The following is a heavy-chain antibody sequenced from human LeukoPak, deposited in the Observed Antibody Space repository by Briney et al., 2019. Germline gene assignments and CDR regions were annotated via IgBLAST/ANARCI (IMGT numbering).Heavy chain of an antibody. J-gene: IGHJ6*04. V-gene: IGHV1-46*01. D-gene: IGHD2-15*01. CDR3: ARGGIVVVVAATPYYYYGMDV. CDR2: ISPSGGST. CDR1: GYTFTSYY. Sequence: ASVKVSCKASGYTFTSYYMHWVRQAPGQGLEWMGIISPSGGSTSYAQKFQGRVTMTRDTSTSTVYMELSSLRSEDTAVYYCARGGIVVVVAATPYYYYGMDVWGKGTTVTVSS.